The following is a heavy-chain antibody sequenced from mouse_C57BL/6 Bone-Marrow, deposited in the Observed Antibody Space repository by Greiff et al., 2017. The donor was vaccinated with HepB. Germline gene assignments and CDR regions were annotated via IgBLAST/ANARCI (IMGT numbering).Heavy chain of an antibody. CDR1: GYTLTSYW. CDR2: IYPNSGST. D-gene: IGHD2-3*01. Sequence: VQLQQPGAELVKPGASVKLSCTASGYTLTSYWMHWVKQRPGQGLEWIGMIYPNSGSTNYNEKFKSKATLTVDKSSSTAYMQLSSLTSEDSAVYYCGSEGYVSYYEGYWGKVTTVTASS. J-gene: IGHJ2*01. CDR3: GSEGYVSYYEGY. V-gene: IGHV1-64*01.